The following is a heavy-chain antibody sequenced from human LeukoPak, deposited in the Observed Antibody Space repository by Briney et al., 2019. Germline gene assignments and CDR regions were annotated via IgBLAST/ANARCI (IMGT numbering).Heavy chain of an antibody. CDR1: GGTFSSYA. V-gene: IGHV1-69*06. D-gene: IGHD5/OR15-5a*01. J-gene: IGHJ4*02. CDR3: ASIGYSVGRDY. CDR2: IIPIFGTA. Sequence: GASVKVSCKASGGTFSSYAISWVRQAPGQGLEWMGGIIPIFGTANYAQKFQGRVTITADKSTSTAYMELSSLRSEDTAVYYCASIGYSVGRDYWGQGTLVTVSS.